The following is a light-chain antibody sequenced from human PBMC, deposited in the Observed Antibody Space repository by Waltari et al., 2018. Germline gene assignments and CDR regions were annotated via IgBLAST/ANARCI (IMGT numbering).Light chain of an antibody. CDR3: CSYAGSAISM. CDR1: TSYSGKYNL. J-gene: IGLJ3*02. CDR2: DVN. V-gene: IGLV2-23*02. Sequence: QSALTQTASVSGSPGQAITIPCSGTTSYSGKYNLVSWYQQHPGKAPTLIIYDVNKRPSGVSNRFSGSKSGNTAFLTISGLQSADEADYYCCSYAGSAISMFGGGTKVTVL.